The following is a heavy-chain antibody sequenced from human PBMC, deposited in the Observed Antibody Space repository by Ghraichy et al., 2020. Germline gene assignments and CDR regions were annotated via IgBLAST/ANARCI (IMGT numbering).Heavy chain of an antibody. CDR3: ARDLYDYHNAFDI. Sequence: SVKVSCKASGGTFSSYAISWVRQAPGQGLEWMGGIIPIFGTANYAQKFQGRVTITADESTSTAYMELSSLRSEDTAVYYCARDLYDYHNAFDIWGQGTMVTVSS. V-gene: IGHV1-69*13. CDR2: IIPIFGTA. J-gene: IGHJ3*02. CDR1: GGTFSSYA. D-gene: IGHD4-11*01.